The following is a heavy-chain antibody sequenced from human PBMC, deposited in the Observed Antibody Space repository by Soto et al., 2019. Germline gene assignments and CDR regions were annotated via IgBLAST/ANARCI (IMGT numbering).Heavy chain of an antibody. CDR1: GLTFNKYW. V-gene: IGHV3-7*03. D-gene: IGHD6-19*01. J-gene: IGHJ6*02. CDR2: IKHDGSEK. Sequence: GESLKISCAASGLTFNKYWMTWVRQAPGKGLEWVATIKHDGSEKSNLDSVEGRFTISRDNARNSLSLQMSSLRVEDTAVYFCASVPGSPGYHGLDVWGQGTTVTVSS. CDR3: ASVPGSPGYHGLDV.